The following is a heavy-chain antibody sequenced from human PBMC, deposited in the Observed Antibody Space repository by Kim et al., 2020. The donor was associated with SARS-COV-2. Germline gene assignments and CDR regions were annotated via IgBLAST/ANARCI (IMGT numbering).Heavy chain of an antibody. Sequence: SETLSLTCTVSGGSISSYYWSWIRQPPGKGLEWIGYIYYSGSTNYNPSLKSRVTISVDTSKNQFSLKLSSVTAADTAVYYRARESWGGAAAGSWFDYWGQGTLVTVSS. CDR3: ARESWGGAAAGSWFDY. D-gene: IGHD6-13*01. CDR1: GGSISSYY. V-gene: IGHV4-59*01. J-gene: IGHJ4*02. CDR2: IYYSGST.